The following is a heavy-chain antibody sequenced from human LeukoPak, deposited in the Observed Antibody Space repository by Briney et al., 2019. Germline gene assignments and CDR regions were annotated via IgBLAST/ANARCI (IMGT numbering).Heavy chain of an antibody. D-gene: IGHD5-18*01. CDR2: IIPILGIA. J-gene: IGHJ4*02. V-gene: IGHV1-69*02. CDR1: GGTFSSYT. Sequence: ASVKVSCKASGGTFSSYTISWVRQAPGQGLEWMGRIIPILGIANYAQKFQGRVTITADKSTSTAYMELSSLRFEDTAVYYCATSQGYSYGLDYWGQGTLVTVSS. CDR3: ATSQGYSYGLDY.